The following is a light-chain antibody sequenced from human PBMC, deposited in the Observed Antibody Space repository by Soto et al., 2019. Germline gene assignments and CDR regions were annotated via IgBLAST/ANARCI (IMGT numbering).Light chain of an antibody. CDR3: ETWDSNPHVV. J-gene: IGLJ2*01. CDR1: SGHSSYI. CDR2: LEGSGSY. V-gene: IGLV4-60*03. Sequence: QPVLTQSSSASASLGSLVKLTCTLSSGHSSYIIAWHQQQPGKAPRYLMKLEGSGSYNKGSGVPDRFSGSSSGADRYLTISNLQSEDEADYYCETWDSNPHVVFGGGTKVTVL.